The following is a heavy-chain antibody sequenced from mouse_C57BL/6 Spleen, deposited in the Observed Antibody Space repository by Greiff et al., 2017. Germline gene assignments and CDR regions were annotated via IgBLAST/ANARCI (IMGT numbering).Heavy chain of an antibody. J-gene: IGHJ2*01. Sequence: VQLQQSGPGLVQPSQSLSITCTVSGFSLTSYGVHWVPQSPGKGLEWLGVIWRGGSTDYNAAFMSRLSITKDNSKSQVFFKMNSLQADYTAIYYCAKNYYYGSYCDYWGQGTTLTVSS. V-gene: IGHV2-5*01. CDR3: AKNYYYGSYCDY. D-gene: IGHD1-1*01. CDR2: IWRGGST. CDR1: GFSLTSYG.